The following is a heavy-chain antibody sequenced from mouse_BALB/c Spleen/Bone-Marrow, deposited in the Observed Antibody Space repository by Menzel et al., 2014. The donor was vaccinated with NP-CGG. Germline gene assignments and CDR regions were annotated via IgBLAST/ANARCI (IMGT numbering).Heavy chain of an antibody. Sequence: EVKLVESGGGLVQPGGSLKLSCAASGFDFSRYWMSWVRQAPGKGLEWIGEINPDSSTINYTPSLKDKFIISRDNAKNTPYLQMSKVRSEDTALYYCASYDSYYYWYFDVWGAGTTVTVSS. J-gene: IGHJ1*01. CDR3: ASYDSYYYWYFDV. D-gene: IGHD2-3*01. CDR2: INPDSSTI. CDR1: GFDFSRYW. V-gene: IGHV4-1*02.